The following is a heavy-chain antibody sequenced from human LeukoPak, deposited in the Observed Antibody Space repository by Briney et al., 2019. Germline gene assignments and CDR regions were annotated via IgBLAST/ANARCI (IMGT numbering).Heavy chain of an antibody. V-gene: IGHV4-39*07. CDR1: GGSISSSSYY. Sequence: SETLSLTCTVSGGSISSSSYYWGWIRQPPGKGLGWIGSIYYSGSTYYNPSLKSRVTISVDTSKNQFSLKLSSVTAADTAVYYCARDADRSVGYWGQGTLVTVSS. CDR2: IYYSGST. CDR3: ARDADRSVGY. J-gene: IGHJ4*02.